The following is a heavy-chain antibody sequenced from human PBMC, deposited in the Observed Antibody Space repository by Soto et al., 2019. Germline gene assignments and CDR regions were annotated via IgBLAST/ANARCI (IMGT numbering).Heavy chain of an antibody. CDR2: IYDSGST. D-gene: IGHD3-10*01. CDR1: GGSISNYY. V-gene: IGHV4-59*01. Sequence: QVQLQESGPGLVKPSETLSLTCTVSGGSISNYYWSWIRQPPGKGLEWIGYIYDSGSTNSKPSLQNRVTISVDPAKNPFSLKLRAGTASDTAIYYCARGRISIVRGVIKYNMDVRGQGTTVIVSS. CDR3: ARGRISIVRGVIKYNMDV. J-gene: IGHJ6*02.